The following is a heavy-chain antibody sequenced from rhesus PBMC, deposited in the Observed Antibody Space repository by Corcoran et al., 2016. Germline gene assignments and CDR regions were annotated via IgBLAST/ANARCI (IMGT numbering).Heavy chain of an antibody. CDR2: ISYSGST. J-gene: IGHJ4*01. CDR3: ARGGWSDTSRYFDY. Sequence: QVQLQESGPGLVKPSETLSLTCAVSGGSIRSRYYSWSGICPAPGTGLEWIGYISYSGSTSYNPTLKSRVTISRETSKNQFSLKLSSVTAADTAVYYCARGGWSDTSRYFDYWGQGVLVTVSS. CDR1: GGSIRSRYYS. D-gene: IGHD3-22*01. V-gene: IGHV4-122*02.